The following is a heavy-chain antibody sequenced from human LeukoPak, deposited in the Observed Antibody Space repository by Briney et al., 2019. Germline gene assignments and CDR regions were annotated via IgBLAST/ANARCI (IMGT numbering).Heavy chain of an antibody. CDR1: GDSISSYY. CDR3: ATHTRTNFDY. J-gene: IGHJ4*02. V-gene: IGHV4-59*08. Sequence: SETLSLTCTVSGDSISSYYWSWIRQPPGKGLEWIGYIYYSGSTNYNPSLKSRVTISVDTSKNQFSLKLSSVAAADTAVYYCATHTRTNFDYWGQGTLVTVSS. D-gene: IGHD1-14*01. CDR2: IYYSGST.